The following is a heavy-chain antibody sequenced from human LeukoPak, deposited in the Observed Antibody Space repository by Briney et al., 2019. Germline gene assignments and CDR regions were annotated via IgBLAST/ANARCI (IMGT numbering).Heavy chain of an antibody. CDR2: INPNSGGT. CDR1: GYTFTGYY. V-gene: IGHV1-2*02. Sequence: ASVKVSCKASGYTFTGYYMHWVRQAPGQGLEWMGWINPNSGGTNSAQKFQGRVTMTRDTSISTAYMELSSLRSDDTAVYYCARAELRDINGYFNWFDPWGQGTLVTVSS. CDR3: ARAELRDINGYFNWFDP. D-gene: IGHD3-22*01. J-gene: IGHJ5*02.